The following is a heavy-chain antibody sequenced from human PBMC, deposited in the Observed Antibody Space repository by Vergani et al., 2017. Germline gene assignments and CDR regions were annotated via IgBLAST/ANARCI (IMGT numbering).Heavy chain of an antibody. D-gene: IGHD5-24*01. CDR2: IYPADSDT. J-gene: IGHJ2*01. CDR3: GRLEMDQFLSKESRWYFDF. CDR1: EYSFGNYW. Sequence: EVELVQSGPEMRKPGESLKISCKGSEYSFGNYWIGWVRQMPGKGLEWMGIIYPADSDTRYSPSFQGQVTISADKSISTAFLQWDSLKASDTALYYCGRLEMDQFLSKESRWYFDFWGRGTLVTVSS. V-gene: IGHV5-51*03.